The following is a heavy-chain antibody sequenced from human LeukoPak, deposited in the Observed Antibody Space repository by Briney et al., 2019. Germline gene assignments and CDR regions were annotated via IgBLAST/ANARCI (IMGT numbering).Heavy chain of an antibody. CDR2: INHSGST. V-gene: IGHV4-34*01. D-gene: IGHD3-3*01. CDR3: ARLPYDFWSGYYRDY. J-gene: IGHJ4*02. Sequence: SETLPLTCAVYGGSFSGYYWSWIRQPPGKGLEWIGEINHSGSTNYNPSLKSRVTISVDTSKNQFSLKLSSVTAADTAVYYCARLPYDFWSGYYRDYWGQGTLVTVSS. CDR1: GGSFSGYY.